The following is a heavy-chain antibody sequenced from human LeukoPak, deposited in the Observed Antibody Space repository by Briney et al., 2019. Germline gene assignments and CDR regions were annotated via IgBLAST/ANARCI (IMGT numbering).Heavy chain of an antibody. Sequence: GGSLRLSCAASGFTFSSYAMHWVRQAPGKGLEWVAVISYDGSNKYYADSVEGRFTISRDNSKNTLYLQMNSLRAEDTAVYYCARDERDYWGQGTLVTVSS. V-gene: IGHV3-30*01. J-gene: IGHJ4*02. CDR2: ISYDGSNK. CDR1: GFTFSSYA. D-gene: IGHD1-1*01. CDR3: ARDERDY.